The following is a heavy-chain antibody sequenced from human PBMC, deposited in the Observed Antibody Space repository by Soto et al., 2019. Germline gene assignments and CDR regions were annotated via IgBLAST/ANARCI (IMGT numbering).Heavy chain of an antibody. Sequence: QVQLVQSGAEVKKPGSSVKVSCKASGGTFSSYAISWVRQAPGQGLEWMGGIIPIFGTANYAQKFQGRVTITADESTSTAYRELSSLRSEDTDVYYCARYPEYYYGMDVWGQGPTVTVSS. CDR3: ARYPEYYYGMDV. V-gene: IGHV1-69*01. CDR1: GGTFSSYA. CDR2: IIPIFGTA. J-gene: IGHJ6*02.